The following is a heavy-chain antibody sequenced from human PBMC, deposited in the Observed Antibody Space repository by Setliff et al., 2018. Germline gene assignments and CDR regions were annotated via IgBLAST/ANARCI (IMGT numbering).Heavy chain of an antibody. Sequence: PSETLSLTCTVSGDSISSTSYQWGWVRQPPGKGLEWIGSIYYTGTAYYNPSLGSRISMSIDTSKNQFSLQLSSVSDGDTAVYYCARDQFSSGWYGPPESYFDCWGQGIQVTVSS. CDR2: IYYTGTA. D-gene: IGHD6-19*01. V-gene: IGHV4-39*07. CDR3: ARDQFSSGWYGPPESYFDC. J-gene: IGHJ4*02. CDR1: GDSISSTSYQ.